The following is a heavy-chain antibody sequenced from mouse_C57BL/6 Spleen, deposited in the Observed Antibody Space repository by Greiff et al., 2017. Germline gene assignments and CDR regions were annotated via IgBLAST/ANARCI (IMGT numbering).Heavy chain of an antibody. CDR2: IRNKANGYTT. Sequence: DVMLVESGGGLVQPGGSLSLSCAASRFTFTDYYMSWVRQPPGKALEWLGFIRNKANGYTTEYSASVKGRFTISRDNSQSILYLRMNALRAEDSATYYCARSDWYFDVWGTGTTVTVSS. V-gene: IGHV7-3*01. CDR3: ARSDWYFDV. CDR1: RFTFTDYY. J-gene: IGHJ1*03.